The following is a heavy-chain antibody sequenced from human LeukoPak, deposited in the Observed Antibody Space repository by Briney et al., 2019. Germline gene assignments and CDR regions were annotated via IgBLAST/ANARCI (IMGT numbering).Heavy chain of an antibody. CDR2: INGDGSRT. D-gene: IGHD3-3*01. CDR1: GFTFSNYW. V-gene: IGHV3-74*01. Sequence: PGGSLRLSCAASGFTFSNYWMHWVRQAPGKGLVWVSRINGDGSRTNYADSVKGRFTISRDNAKNTLYLQMSILRVEDTALYYCAREFGAPAPWGQGTLVTVSS. CDR3: AREFGAPAP. J-gene: IGHJ5*02.